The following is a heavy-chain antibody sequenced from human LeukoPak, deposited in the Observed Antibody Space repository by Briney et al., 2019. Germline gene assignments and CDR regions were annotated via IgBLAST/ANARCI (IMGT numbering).Heavy chain of an antibody. Sequence: GESLKISCKGSGYRFTSYWIGWVRQMPGKGLEWMGIIYPGDSDTRYSPSFEGQVTISADKSINTAYLQWSSLKAADTAVYYCARGVDQIQLWFTTWFDPWGQGTLVTVSS. CDR1: GYRFTSYW. CDR2: IYPGDSDT. CDR3: ARGVDQIQLWFTTWFDP. D-gene: IGHD5-18*01. J-gene: IGHJ5*02. V-gene: IGHV5-51*01.